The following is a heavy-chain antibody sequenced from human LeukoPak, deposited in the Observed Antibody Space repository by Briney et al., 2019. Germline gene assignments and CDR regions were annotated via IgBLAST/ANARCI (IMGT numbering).Heavy chain of an antibody. D-gene: IGHD6-19*01. CDR2: ISWNSGSI. CDR3: ARVAVAADY. V-gene: IGHV3-9*01. CDR1: GFTFDDYA. J-gene: IGHJ4*02. Sequence: GGSLRLSCAASGFTFDDYAMHWVRQAPGKGLEWVSGISWNSGSIGYADSVKGRFTISRDNAKNSLYLQMNSLRAEDTALYYCARVAVAADYWGQGTLVTVSS.